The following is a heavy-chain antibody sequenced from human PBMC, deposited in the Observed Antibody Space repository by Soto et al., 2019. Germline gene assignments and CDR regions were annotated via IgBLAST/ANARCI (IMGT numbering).Heavy chain of an antibody. CDR2: INTNNGNT. Sequence: ASVKVSCKASGYTFTTYDINWVRQAPGQALEWVGWINTNNGNTNYAQKLQGRITMTTDTSTSTAYMELRSLRSDDTAVYYCARELYSGLLVYWGQGTLVTVSS. D-gene: IGHD2-21*01. CDR3: ARELYSGLLVY. J-gene: IGHJ4*02. V-gene: IGHV1-18*04. CDR1: GYTFTTYD.